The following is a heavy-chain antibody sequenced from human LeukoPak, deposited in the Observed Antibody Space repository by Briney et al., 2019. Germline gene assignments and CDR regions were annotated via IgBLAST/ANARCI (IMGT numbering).Heavy chain of an antibody. J-gene: IGHJ6*02. D-gene: IGHD6-19*01. CDR1: GFTFSNYW. CDR3: AREGGAVAGTLYGMDV. Sequence: PGGSLRLSCAASGFTFSNYWMHWVRQAPGEGLVWLSGITPDGSGTRYVDSVKGRFTISRDNAKNSLYLQMNSLRAEDTAVYYCAREGGAVAGTLYGMDVWGQGTTVTVSS. V-gene: IGHV3-74*01. CDR2: ITPDGSGT.